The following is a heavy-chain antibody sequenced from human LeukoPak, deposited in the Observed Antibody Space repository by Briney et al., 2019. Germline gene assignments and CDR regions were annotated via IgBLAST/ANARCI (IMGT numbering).Heavy chain of an antibody. Sequence: GASVKVSCKASGYTFTGYYMHWVQQAPGQGLEWMGWINPNSGGTNYAQKFQGRVTMTRDTSISTAYMELSRLRSDDTAVYYCARGGSLSLYDSSGYIDYWGQGTLVTVSS. D-gene: IGHD3-22*01. J-gene: IGHJ4*02. CDR2: INPNSGGT. CDR1: GYTFTGYY. V-gene: IGHV1-2*02. CDR3: ARGGSLSLYDSSGYIDY.